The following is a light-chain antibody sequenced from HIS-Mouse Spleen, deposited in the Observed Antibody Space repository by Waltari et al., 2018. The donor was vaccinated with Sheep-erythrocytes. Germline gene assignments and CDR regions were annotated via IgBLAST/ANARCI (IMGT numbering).Light chain of an antibody. CDR1: ISDVGCYNY. Sequence: QSALTQPPSASGSPGQSVTISCTGTISDVGCYNYVSWYQQHPGKAPKLMIYEGSKRPSGVPDRFSGSKAGNTASLTVSGLQAEDEADYYCSSYAGSNNWVFGGGTKLTVL. CDR2: EGS. J-gene: IGLJ3*02. CDR3: SSYAGSNNWV. V-gene: IGLV2-8*01.